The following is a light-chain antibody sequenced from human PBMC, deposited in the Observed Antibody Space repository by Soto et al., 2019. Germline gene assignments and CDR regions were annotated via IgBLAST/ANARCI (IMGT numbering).Light chain of an antibody. Sequence: QSVLTQPASVSGSPGHSITISCTGSSSDVGGYKYVSWYQHLPGKAPELMIYDVSNRPSGVSDRFSGSKSGNTASLTISGLQAEDEADYYCNSYTNSGTYVFGTGTKVTVL. CDR2: DVS. J-gene: IGLJ1*01. V-gene: IGLV2-14*03. CDR1: SSDVGGYKY. CDR3: NSYTNSGTYV.